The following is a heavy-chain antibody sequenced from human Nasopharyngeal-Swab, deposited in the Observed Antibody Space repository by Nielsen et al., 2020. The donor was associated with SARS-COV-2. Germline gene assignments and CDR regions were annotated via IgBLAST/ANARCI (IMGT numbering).Heavy chain of an antibody. CDR2: IYYSGST. Sequence: SETLSLTCTVSGGSISSGDYYWSWIRQPPGKGLEWIGYIYYSGSTYYNPSLKSRVTISVDTSKNQFSLKLSSVTAADTAVYLCARLLLWFGEGGFVDYWGQGTLVTVSS. J-gene: IGHJ4*02. CDR3: ARLLLWFGEGGFVDY. D-gene: IGHD3-10*01. V-gene: IGHV4-30-4*01. CDR1: GGSISSGDYY.